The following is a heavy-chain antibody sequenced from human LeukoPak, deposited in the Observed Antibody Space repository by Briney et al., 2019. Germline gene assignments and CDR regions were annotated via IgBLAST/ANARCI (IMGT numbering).Heavy chain of an antibody. Sequence: GGSLRLSCAASGFTFDDYTMHWVRQAPGKGLEWVSLISWHGSTTKYADSVKGRFTISRDNLKNCLSLQMNSLGPEDTALYYCAKDIGDSVGYNYFDSWGQGTLVTVSS. V-gene: IGHV3-43*01. CDR3: AKDIGDSVGYNYFDS. CDR1: GFTFDDYT. D-gene: IGHD3-22*01. J-gene: IGHJ4*02. CDR2: ISWHGSTT.